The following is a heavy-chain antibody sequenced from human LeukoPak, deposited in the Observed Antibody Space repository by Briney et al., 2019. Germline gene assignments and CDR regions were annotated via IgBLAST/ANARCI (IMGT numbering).Heavy chain of an antibody. CDR2: INHSGST. CDR3: ARGLGGYGSGPWFDP. J-gene: IGHJ5*02. D-gene: IGHD3-10*01. V-gene: IGHV4-34*01. Sequence: SETLSLTCAVYGGSFSSYYWSWIRQPPGKGLEWIGEINHSGSTNYNPSLKSRVTISVDTSKNQFSLKLSSVTAADTAVYYCARGLGGYGSGPWFDPWGQGTLVTVSS. CDR1: GGSFSSYY.